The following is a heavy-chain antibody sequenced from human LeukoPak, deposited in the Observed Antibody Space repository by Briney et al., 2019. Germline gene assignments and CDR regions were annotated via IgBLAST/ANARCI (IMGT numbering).Heavy chain of an antibody. Sequence: PSETLSLTCTVSGYSISSGYYWGWIRQPPGKGLEWIGSIYHSGSTYYNPSLKSRVTISVDTSKNQFSLKPSSVTAADTAVYYCARDSRAYCGGDCYSSGWLDPWGQGTLVTVSS. D-gene: IGHD2-21*01. CDR3: ARDSRAYCGGDCYSSGWLDP. CDR2: IYHSGST. J-gene: IGHJ5*02. CDR1: GYSISSGYY. V-gene: IGHV4-38-2*02.